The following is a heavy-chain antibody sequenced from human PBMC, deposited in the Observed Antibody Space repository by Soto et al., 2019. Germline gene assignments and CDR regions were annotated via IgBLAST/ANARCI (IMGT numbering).Heavy chain of an antibody. D-gene: IGHD3-22*01. CDR1: GFTFSTYT. Sequence: LRLSCAASGFTFSTYTMSWVRQAPGKGLEWVARISGSGNSKYYADSVKGRFTISRDNSKNTLYLQVNSPRAEDTAVYYCAKDQRIVVVRNAFDIWGQGTMVTVSS. V-gene: IGHV3-23*01. CDR3: AKDQRIVVVRNAFDI. J-gene: IGHJ3*02. CDR2: ISGSGNSK.